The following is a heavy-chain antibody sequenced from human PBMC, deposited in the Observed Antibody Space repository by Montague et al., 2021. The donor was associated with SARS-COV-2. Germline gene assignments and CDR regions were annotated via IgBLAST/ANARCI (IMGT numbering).Heavy chain of an antibody. J-gene: IGHJ4*02. Sequence: VNGGSFSGYYWSWIRQPPGKGLEWIGEINHSGSTNYNPSLKSRVTISVDTSKKQFSLRLNSVTAADTAVYYCARGGGYSYGALDYWGQGTLVTVSS. CDR2: INHSGST. V-gene: IGHV4-34*01. CDR1: GGSFSGYY. CDR3: ARGGGYSYGALDY. D-gene: IGHD5-18*01.